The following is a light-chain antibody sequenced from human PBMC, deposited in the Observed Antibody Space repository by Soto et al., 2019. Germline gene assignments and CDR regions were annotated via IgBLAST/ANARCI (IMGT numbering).Light chain of an antibody. CDR2: KAS. Sequence: DIQMTQSPFTLSASVGDRIIITCRASQSIGSWLAWYQQKPGKAPKLLIYKASSLESGVPSRFSGSGSGTEFTLTISSLQPDDFATYYRQQYNSYCTFGQGTKLEIK. CDR3: QQYNSYCT. J-gene: IGKJ2*02. V-gene: IGKV1-5*03. CDR1: QSIGSW.